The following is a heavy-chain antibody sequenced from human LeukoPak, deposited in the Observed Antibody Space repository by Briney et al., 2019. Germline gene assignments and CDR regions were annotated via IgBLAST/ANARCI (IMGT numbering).Heavy chain of an antibody. V-gene: IGHV4-4*02. CDR1: PDSTTSNF. J-gene: IGHJ4*02. D-gene: IGHD2-8*01. CDR3: SRENGAFSPFGY. CDR2: ISLTGLT. Sequence: PSETLSLTCTVSPDSTTSNFWSWVRQPPGQGLEWIGEISLTGLTHYNPSLESRVTLSLDKSKNQLSLNLTSVTAADTAVYYCSRENGAFSPFGYWGQGTLVTVLS.